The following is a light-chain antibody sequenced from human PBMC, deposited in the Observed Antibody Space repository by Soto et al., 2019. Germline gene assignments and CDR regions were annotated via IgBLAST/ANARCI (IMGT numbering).Light chain of an antibody. Sequence: DIQMTQSPSTLSGSVGDRVTITCRASQTISSWLAWYQQKPGKAPILLIYDASSLQSGVPSRFSGSGSGTEFTLTINSLQTEDFATYYCQQDHSSRLTFGPGTKVEIK. CDR3: QQDHSSRLT. J-gene: IGKJ3*01. CDR1: QTISSW. CDR2: DAS. V-gene: IGKV1-5*01.